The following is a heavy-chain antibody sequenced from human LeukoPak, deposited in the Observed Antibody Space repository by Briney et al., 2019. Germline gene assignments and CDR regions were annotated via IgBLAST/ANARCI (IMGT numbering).Heavy chain of an antibody. J-gene: IGHJ6*03. CDR1: GGSFSGYY. Sequence: SETLSLTCAVYGGSFSGYYWSWIRQPPGKGLEWIGEINHSGSTNYNPSLKSRVTISVDTSKNQFSLKLSSATAADTAVYYCARSAVPYNYYYMDVWGKGTTVTVSS. D-gene: IGHD4-17*01. V-gene: IGHV4-34*01. CDR2: INHSGST. CDR3: ARSAVPYNYYYMDV.